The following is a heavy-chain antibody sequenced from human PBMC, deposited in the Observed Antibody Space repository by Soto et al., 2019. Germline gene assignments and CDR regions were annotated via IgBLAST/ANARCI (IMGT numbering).Heavy chain of an antibody. J-gene: IGHJ4*02. V-gene: IGHV3-30*18. CDR3: AKDKDILMDYFDY. Sequence: GGSLRLSCAASGFTFSSYGMHWVRQAPGKGLEWVAVISYDGSNKYYADSVKGRFTISRDNSKNTLYLQMNSLRAEDTAVYYCAKDKDILMDYFDYWGQGTLVTVSS. CDR1: GFTFSSYG. CDR2: ISYDGSNK. D-gene: IGHD2-8*01.